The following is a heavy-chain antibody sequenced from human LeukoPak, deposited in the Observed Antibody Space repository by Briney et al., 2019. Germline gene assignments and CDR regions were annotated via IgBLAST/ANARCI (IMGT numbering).Heavy chain of an antibody. J-gene: IGHJ4*02. CDR2: LSPDGSSS. V-gene: IGHV3-74*01. CDR1: GFSFSTYW. Sequence: GGSLRLSCAASGFSFSTYWMHWVRQAPGKGLVWVSRLSPDGSSSVYADSVKGRFTVSRDNAKNTVYLQMNSLRGEDTALYYCAKAIAYFDSRGSPQGAFDYWGQGTLVAVSS. D-gene: IGHD3-22*01. CDR3: AKAIAYFDSRGSPQGAFDY.